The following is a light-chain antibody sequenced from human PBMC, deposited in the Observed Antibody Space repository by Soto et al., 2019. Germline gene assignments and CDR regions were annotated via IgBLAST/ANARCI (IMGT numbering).Light chain of an antibody. CDR2: GAS. CDR1: QSVSSSY. CDR3: QQYGSSPHT. V-gene: IGKV3-20*01. J-gene: IGKJ2*01. Sequence: EIVLTQSPGTLSLSPGEIATLSCRASQSVSSSYLAWYQQKPGQAPRLLIYGASSRATGIPDRFSGSGSGTDFTLTISRLEPEDFAVYYCQQYGSSPHTFGQGTKLKIK.